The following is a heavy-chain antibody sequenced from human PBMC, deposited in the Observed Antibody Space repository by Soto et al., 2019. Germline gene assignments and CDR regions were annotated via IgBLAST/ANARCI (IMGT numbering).Heavy chain of an antibody. CDR3: AKDQGPFYSDRSRGHDAFDA. Sequence: EVQLVESGGGLVQPGRSLRLSCAASGFTFENYAMCWVRQAPGKGLEWVLGLSWDSGSVGYAASVKGRFIISRHNAKKSLSLQMDRLRPGDTGLYFCAKDQGPFYSDRSRGHDAFDAWGQGTMVTVSS. J-gene: IGHJ3*01. V-gene: IGHV3-9*01. D-gene: IGHD3-22*01. CDR2: LSWDSGSV. CDR1: GFTFENYA.